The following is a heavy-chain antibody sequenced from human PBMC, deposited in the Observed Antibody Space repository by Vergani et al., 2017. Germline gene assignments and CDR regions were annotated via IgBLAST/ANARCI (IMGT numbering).Heavy chain of an antibody. CDR1: GFTFSSYS. V-gene: IGHV3-21*01. D-gene: IGHD6-6*01. CDR2: ISSSSSYI. Sequence: EVQLVESGGGLVKPGGSLRLSCAASGFTFSSYSMNWVRQAPGKGLEWVSSISSSSSYIYYADSVKGRCTISRDNAKNSLYLQMNSLRAEDTAVYYCAREEWVYSSSLYDYYGMDVWGQGTTVTVSS. J-gene: IGHJ6*02. CDR3: AREEWVYSSSLYDYYGMDV.